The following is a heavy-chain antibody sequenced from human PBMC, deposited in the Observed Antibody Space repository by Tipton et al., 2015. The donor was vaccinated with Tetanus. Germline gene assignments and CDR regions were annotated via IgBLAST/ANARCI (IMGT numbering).Heavy chain of an antibody. V-gene: IGHV1-46*01. Sequence: QLVQSGPEVKKPGASVKLSCKASGYTFTSYYMHWVRQAPGQGLEWMGIMHPGGGSTTYAQKFQGRVTMTRDTSTSTVYMELNSLRSEDTAVYACARGYCSSTSCQYYFDYWGQGTLVTVSS. CDR2: MHPGGGST. CDR1: GYTFTSYY. J-gene: IGHJ4*02. CDR3: ARGYCSSTSCQYYFDY. D-gene: IGHD2-2*01.